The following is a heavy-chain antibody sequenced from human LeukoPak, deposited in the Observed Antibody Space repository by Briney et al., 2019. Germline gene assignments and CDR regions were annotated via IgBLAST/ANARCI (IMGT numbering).Heavy chain of an antibody. CDR2: IKQDGSEK. CDR3: ARLAYYYGSGSYYSP. Sequence: PGGSLRLSCAASGFTFSSYWMSWVRRAPGKGLEWVANIKQDGSEKYYVDSVKGRFTISRDNAKNSLYLQMNSLRAEDTAVYYCARLAYYYGSGSYYSPWGQGTLVTVSS. V-gene: IGHV3-7*01. J-gene: IGHJ5*02. CDR1: GFTFSSYW. D-gene: IGHD3-10*01.